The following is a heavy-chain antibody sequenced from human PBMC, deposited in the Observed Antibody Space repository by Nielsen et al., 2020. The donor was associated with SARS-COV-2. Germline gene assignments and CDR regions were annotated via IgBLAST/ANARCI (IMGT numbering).Heavy chain of an antibody. CDR2: ITWNGDST. CDR3: ARDRDVDYFDS. J-gene: IGHJ4*02. V-gene: IGHV3-20*04. Sequence: GESLKTSCAASGFTFDDYALSWVRQVPGKGLEWVSRITWNGDSTGYADSVKGRFTISRDNAKNSLFLQMNSLRAEDTAIYYCARDRDVDYFDSWGQGTLVTVSS. CDR1: GFTFDDYA.